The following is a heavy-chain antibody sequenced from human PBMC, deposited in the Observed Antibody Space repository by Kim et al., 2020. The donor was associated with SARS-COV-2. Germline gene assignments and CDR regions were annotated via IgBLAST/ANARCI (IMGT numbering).Heavy chain of an antibody. J-gene: IGHJ4*02. CDR3: AKGLN. V-gene: IGHV4-39*01. CDR2: IYYSGTT. CDR1: GDSISGSSYY. Sequence: SETLSLTCTVSGDSISGSSYYWGWIRQPPGKGLEWIGNIYYSGTTNYNPSLKSRVTISIDTSKNQFSLKLSSVTAADTAAYYCAKGLNWGQGTLVTVSS.